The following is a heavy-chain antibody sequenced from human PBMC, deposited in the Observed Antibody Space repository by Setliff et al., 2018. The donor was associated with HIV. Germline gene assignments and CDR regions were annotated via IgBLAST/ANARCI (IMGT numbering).Heavy chain of an antibody. J-gene: IGHJ4*02. CDR3: VASSSWSCRLNY. CDR2: VHHTGYL. CDR1: GGPLTDHY. V-gene: IGHV4-34*01. Sequence: NPSETLSLTCAVHGGPLTDHYWNWIRQSPGKGLEWIAEVHHTGYLNYNPSLKSRVTISRDPSTKQFSLKMTSMTAADTAVYYCVASSSWSCRLNYWGQGTLVTVSS. D-gene: IGHD2-2*01.